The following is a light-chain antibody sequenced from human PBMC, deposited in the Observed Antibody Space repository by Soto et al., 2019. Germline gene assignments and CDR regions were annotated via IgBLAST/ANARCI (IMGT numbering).Light chain of an antibody. Sequence: DIQMTQSPSTLSASVGDRFTITRRPSQSISTWLAWYQQKPGRAPKLLIYDASSLVRGVPSRFSGSGSGTEFTLTISSLQPDDFATYYCQQYNGYSLFGPGTKVDIK. V-gene: IGKV1-5*01. CDR3: QQYNGYSL. CDR1: QSISTW. CDR2: DAS. J-gene: IGKJ3*01.